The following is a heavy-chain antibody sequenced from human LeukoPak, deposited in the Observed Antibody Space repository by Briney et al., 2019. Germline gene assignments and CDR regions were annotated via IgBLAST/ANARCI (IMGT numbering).Heavy chain of an antibody. V-gene: IGHV4-59*12. CDR3: ARGPASSGGLPPGALDI. Sequence: SETLSLTCTVSGGSISSYYWSWIRQPPGKGLEWIGYIYYSGSTNYNPSLKSRVTMSVDTSENHFSLKLRSVTAADTAVYYCARGPASSGGLPPGALDIWGRGTKVTVSS. CDR2: IYYSGST. CDR1: GGSISSYY. D-gene: IGHD6-25*01. J-gene: IGHJ3*02.